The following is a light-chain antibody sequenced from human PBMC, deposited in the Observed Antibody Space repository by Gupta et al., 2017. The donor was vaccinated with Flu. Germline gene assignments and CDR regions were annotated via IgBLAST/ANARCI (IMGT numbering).Light chain of an antibody. Sequence: DIQMTQSPSSLSASVGDRVTITCRASQTIISFLNWYQQKPGKAPNLLIYAASSSQSGVPSRFSGSGSGTDFTLTISSLQPEDFGTYYCQQSYITPLTFGGGTKVEI. CDR3: QQSYITPLT. CDR2: AAS. J-gene: IGKJ4*01. CDR1: QTIISF. V-gene: IGKV1-39*01.